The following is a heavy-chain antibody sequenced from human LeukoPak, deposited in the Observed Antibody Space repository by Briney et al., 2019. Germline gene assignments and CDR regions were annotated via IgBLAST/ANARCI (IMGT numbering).Heavy chain of an antibody. CDR3: VGPNWFDP. V-gene: IGHV4-59*01. CDR2: IYYSGST. J-gene: IGHJ5*02. CDR1: GGSISSYY. Sequence: SETLSLTCTVSGGSISSYYWSWIRQPPGKGLEWIGYIYYSGSTNYNPSLKSRVTISVDTSKNQFSLKLSSVTAADTAVYYCVGPNWFDPWGQGTLVTVSS.